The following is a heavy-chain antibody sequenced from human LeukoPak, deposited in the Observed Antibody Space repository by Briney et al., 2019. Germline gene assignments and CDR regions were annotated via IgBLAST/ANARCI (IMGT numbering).Heavy chain of an antibody. J-gene: IGHJ5*01. CDR2: MPWNNDII. D-gene: IGHD5-24*01. V-gene: IGHV3-9*01. CDR3: VRGDWLDF. CDR1: GFPFGNYA. Sequence: PGRSLRLSCVASGFPFGNYATHWVRQTPGKGLEWVAGMPWNNDIITYADSVRGRFTVSRDNAKNSVYLQMDSLKPEDTALYHCVRGDWLDFWGQGTLVTVSS.